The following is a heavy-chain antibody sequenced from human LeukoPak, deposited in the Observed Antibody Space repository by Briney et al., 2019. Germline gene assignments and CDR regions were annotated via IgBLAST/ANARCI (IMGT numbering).Heavy chain of an antibody. CDR3: AKRFGDIVVVPAAPPNYMDV. V-gene: IGHV3-30*02. Sequence: GGSLRLSCAASGFTFSSYGMHWVRQAPGKGLEWVAFIRYDGSNKYYADSVKGRFTISRDNSKNTLYLQMNSLRAEDTAVYYCAKRFGDIVVVPAAPPNYMDVWGKGTTVTVSS. D-gene: IGHD2-2*01. CDR1: GFTFSSYG. CDR2: IRYDGSNK. J-gene: IGHJ6*03.